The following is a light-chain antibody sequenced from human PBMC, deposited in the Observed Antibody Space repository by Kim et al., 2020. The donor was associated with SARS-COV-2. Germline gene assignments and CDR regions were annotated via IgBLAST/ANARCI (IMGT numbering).Light chain of an antibody. CDR2: AAS. J-gene: IGKJ1*01. CDR1: QISGTS. CDR3: QQYMTLPLT. V-gene: IGKV3-20*01. Sequence: LTPGERATLARRASQISGTSLAWFQQKPRQAPRLLIHAASSRATGIPDRFSGSGSGTDFTLTITRLEPEDFAVYYCQQYMTLPLTFGQGTKVDIK.